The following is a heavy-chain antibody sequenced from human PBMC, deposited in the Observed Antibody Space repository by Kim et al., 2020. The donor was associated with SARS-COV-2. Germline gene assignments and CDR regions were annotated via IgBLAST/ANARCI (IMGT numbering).Heavy chain of an antibody. V-gene: IGHV4-34*01. CDR1: GGSFRGYY. J-gene: IGHJ4*02. CDR2: INHSGST. D-gene: IGHD6-19*01. CDR3: ARGPSSGQPRLPGY. Sequence: SETLSLTCDVYGGSFRGYYWSWIRQPPGKGLEWIGEINHSGSTNYNPSLKSRATISVETSKNQFSLKLTSVTAADTVVYYCARGPSSGQPRLPGYWGQGTLVTVSS.